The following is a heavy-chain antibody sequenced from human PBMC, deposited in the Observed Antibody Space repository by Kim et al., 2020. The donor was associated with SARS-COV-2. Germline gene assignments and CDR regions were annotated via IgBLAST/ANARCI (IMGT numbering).Heavy chain of an antibody. J-gene: IGHJ6*02. V-gene: IGHV3-43*02. D-gene: IGHD6-6*01. CDR3: ASGSSLLYYYYGMDV. CDR2: ISGDGGST. Sequence: GGSLRLSCAASGFTFDDYAMHWVRQAPGKGLEWVSLISGDGGSTYYADSVKGRFTISRDNSKNSLYLQMNSLRTEDTALYYCASGSSLLYYYYGMDVWGQGTTVTVSS. CDR1: GFTFDDYA.